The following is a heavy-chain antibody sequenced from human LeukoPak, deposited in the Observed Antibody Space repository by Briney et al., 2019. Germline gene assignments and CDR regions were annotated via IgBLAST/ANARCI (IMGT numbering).Heavy chain of an antibody. J-gene: IGHJ4*02. CDR2: ISGSGGST. CDR1: GFTFSNYA. CDR3: AKVGYYYDSSGYYLNYFDY. D-gene: IGHD3-22*01. Sequence: GGSLRLSCAASGFTFSNYAMSWVRQAPGKGLEWVSAISGSGGSTYYADSVKGRFTISRDNSKNPLYLQMNSLRAEDTAVYYCAKVGYYYDSSGYYLNYFDYGGQGTLVTVSS. V-gene: IGHV3-23*01.